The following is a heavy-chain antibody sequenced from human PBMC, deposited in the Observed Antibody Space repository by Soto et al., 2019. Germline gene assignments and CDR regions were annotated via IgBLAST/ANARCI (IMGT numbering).Heavy chain of an antibody. CDR1: GFIFSDHY. Sequence: EVQLVESGGGLVQPGGSLRLSCAAAGFIFSDHYMDWVRQAPGKGLAWVGRTRNKANSHTTEYAACVKGRFTSSRDDSKNSLYLQMNSLKIEDTAVYYCARATTVTDYWGQGTLVTVSS. J-gene: IGHJ4*02. CDR2: TRNKANSHTT. D-gene: IGHD4-17*01. V-gene: IGHV3-72*01. CDR3: ARATTVTDY.